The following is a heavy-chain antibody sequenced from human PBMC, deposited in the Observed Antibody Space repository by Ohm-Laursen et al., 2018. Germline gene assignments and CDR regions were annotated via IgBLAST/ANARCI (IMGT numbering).Heavy chain of an antibody. V-gene: IGHV3-48*03. D-gene: IGHD1-1*01. CDR2: ISRSGDTM. J-gene: IGHJ3*02. CDR1: GFTFSSHE. Sequence: SLRLSCAASGFTFSSHEMSWVRQAPGKGLEWVSYISRSGDTMYYAVSVKGRFTISGDNGKNSLYLQMNSLRGEDTAVYYCARDSYDAGDAFDIWGQGTMVTVSS. CDR3: ARDSYDAGDAFDI.